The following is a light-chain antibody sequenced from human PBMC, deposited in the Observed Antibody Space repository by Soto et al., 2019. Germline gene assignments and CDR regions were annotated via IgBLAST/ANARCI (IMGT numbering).Light chain of an antibody. CDR3: HQSYSTFTWT. CDR2: EAS. CDR1: QSISSY. Sequence: DIQLTQSPSSLSASVGDRVTITCRASQSISSYLNWYHQRPGKAPSLLIYEASRLQGGVPSRFSGRGSGTEFTLTISGLQSEDFGTYCCHQSYSTFTWTFGQGTKVEIK. J-gene: IGKJ1*01. V-gene: IGKV1-39*01.